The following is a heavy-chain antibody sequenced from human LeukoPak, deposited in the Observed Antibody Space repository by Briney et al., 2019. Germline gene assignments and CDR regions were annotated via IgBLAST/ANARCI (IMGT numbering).Heavy chain of an antibody. CDR3: ARELLWFGELSRPMGY. V-gene: IGHV3-53*01. CDR2: ITANGDST. D-gene: IGHD3-10*01. Sequence: QSGGSLRLSCAASGFTVSSNYMSWVREAPGKGLVWVSLITANGDSTYYADSVKGRFTISGDNSKNTLYLQMNSLRAEDTAVYYCARELLWFGELSRPMGYWGQGTLVTVSS. CDR1: GFTVSSNY. J-gene: IGHJ4*02.